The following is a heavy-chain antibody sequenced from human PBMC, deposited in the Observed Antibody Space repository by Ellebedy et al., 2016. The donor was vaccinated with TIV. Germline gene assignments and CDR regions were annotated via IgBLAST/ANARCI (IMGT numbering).Heavy chain of an antibody. Sequence: GGSLRLSCAASGFTFSSYGMHWVRQAPGKGLEWVAYMCYDGSHINYADSVKGRFTISRDNAKKSLSLQMNSLRAEDTAVYYCASSSGWFEGAFDIWGQGTMVTVSS. CDR2: MCYDGSHI. J-gene: IGHJ3*02. D-gene: IGHD6-19*01. CDR1: GFTFSSYG. CDR3: ASSSGWFEGAFDI. V-gene: IGHV3-33*08.